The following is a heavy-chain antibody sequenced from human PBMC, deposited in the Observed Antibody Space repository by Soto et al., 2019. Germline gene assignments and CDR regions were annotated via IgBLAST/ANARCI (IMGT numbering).Heavy chain of an antibody. CDR1: GGTFSSYS. J-gene: IGHJ4*02. Sequence: QVQLVQSGAEVKKPGSSVKVSCKASGGTFSSYSINWVRQAPGQGLEWMGEIIPIFGTANYAQKFQGRVTITADESTSTAYMELRSLRSEDTAVYCCARDGGRHSGGIDYGGQGTLVSVSS. CDR3: ARDGGRHSGGIDY. D-gene: IGHD1-26*01. V-gene: IGHV1-69*01. CDR2: IIPIFGTA.